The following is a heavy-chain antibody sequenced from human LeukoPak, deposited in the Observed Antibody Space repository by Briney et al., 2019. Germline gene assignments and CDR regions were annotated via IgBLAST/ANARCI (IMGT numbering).Heavy chain of an antibody. CDR3: ASSYSNYDWFDP. CDR1: GGTFSSYA. Sequence: SVEVSCKASGGTFSSYAISWVRQAPGQGLEWMGGIIPIFGTANYAQKFQGRVTITTDESTSTAYMELSSLRSEDTAVYYCASSYSNYDWFDPWGQGTLVTVSS. J-gene: IGHJ5*02. D-gene: IGHD4-11*01. CDR2: IIPIFGTA. V-gene: IGHV1-69*05.